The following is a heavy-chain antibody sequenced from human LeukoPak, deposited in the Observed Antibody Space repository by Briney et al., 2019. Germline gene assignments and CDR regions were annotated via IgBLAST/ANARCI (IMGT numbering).Heavy chain of an antibody. D-gene: IGHD3-3*01. J-gene: IGHJ3*02. Sequence: ASVKVSCKASGYTFTSYYMHWVRQAPGQGLEWMGIINPSGGSTSYAQKFQGRVTMTRDTSTSTVYMELSSLRSEDTAVYYCARVYYDFWSGYYDAFDIWGQGTMDTVSS. CDR1: GYTFTSYY. V-gene: IGHV1-46*01. CDR3: ARVYYDFWSGYYDAFDI. CDR2: INPSGGST.